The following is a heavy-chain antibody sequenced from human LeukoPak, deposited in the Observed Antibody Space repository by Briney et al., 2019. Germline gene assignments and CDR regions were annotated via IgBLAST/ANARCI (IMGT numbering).Heavy chain of an antibody. J-gene: IGHJ4*02. V-gene: IGHV4-39*01. CDR1: GGSISSSSYY. CDR2: IYYSGST. D-gene: IGHD6-19*01. Sequence: SETLSLTCTVSGGSISSSSYYWGLIRQPPGKGLEWIGSIYYSGSTYYNPSLESRVTISVDTSKNQFSLKLSSVTAADTAVYYCARRSSGNFDYWGQGTLVTVSS. CDR3: ARRSSGNFDY.